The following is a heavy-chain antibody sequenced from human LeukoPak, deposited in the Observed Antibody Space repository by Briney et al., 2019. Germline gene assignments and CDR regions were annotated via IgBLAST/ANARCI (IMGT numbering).Heavy chain of an antibody. J-gene: IGHJ4*02. CDR2: IRSKANSYAT. V-gene: IGHV3-73*01. Sequence: GGSLSLSCAASGFPFSGSTIHWVRQASGKGLEWVGRIRSKANSYATAYGASVKGRFTISRDDSKNTAYLQMNSLKTEDTAVYYCIGSSGWPSPFDYWGQGSLVTVSS. CDR1: GFPFSGST. D-gene: IGHD6-19*01. CDR3: IGSSGWPSPFDY.